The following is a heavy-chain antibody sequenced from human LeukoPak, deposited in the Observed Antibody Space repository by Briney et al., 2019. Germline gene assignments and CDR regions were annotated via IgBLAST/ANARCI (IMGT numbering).Heavy chain of an antibody. D-gene: IGHD2-2*01. CDR2: INHSRST. CDR1: GGSFSGYY. J-gene: IGHJ4*02. Sequence: PETLSLTCAVYGGSFSGYYWSWIRQPPGKGLEWIGEINHSRSTNYNPSLKSRVTISVDTSKNQFSLKLSSVTAADTAVYYCARRRVPAASPFDYWGQGTLVTVSS. CDR3: ARRRVPAASPFDY. V-gene: IGHV4-34*01.